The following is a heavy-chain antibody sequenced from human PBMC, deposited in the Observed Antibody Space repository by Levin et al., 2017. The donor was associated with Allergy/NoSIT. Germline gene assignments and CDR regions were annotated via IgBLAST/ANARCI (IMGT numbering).Heavy chain of an antibody. V-gene: IGHV3-48*01. J-gene: IGHJ3*02. CDR2: ISTTSSSI. CDR3: ARDRVVVAGDDVFDI. CDR1: GFTFSSYT. D-gene: IGHD6-19*01. Sequence: LSLTCAAPGFTFSSYTMSWVRQAPGKGLEWVSYISTTSSSIYYADSVKGRFTISRDNAKNSLYLQMNSLRAEDTAVYYCARDRVVVAGDDVFDIWGQGTMVTVSS.